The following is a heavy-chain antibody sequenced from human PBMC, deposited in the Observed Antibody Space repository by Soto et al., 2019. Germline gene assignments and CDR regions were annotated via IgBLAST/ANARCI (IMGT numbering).Heavy chain of an antibody. J-gene: IGHJ6*01. D-gene: IGHD2-21*02. CDR3: ARDLWGYCGADCYPLDV. V-gene: IGHV4-59*01. CDR1: GGSISSYY. Sequence: SETLSLTCTVSGGSISSYYWSWIRQPPGKGLEWIGYMYNTGSTIYNPSLKSRVTISVDTSKNQFSLKLNSVTAADTAVYYCARDLWGYCGADCYPLDVWGQGSTVTVS. CDR2: MYNTGST.